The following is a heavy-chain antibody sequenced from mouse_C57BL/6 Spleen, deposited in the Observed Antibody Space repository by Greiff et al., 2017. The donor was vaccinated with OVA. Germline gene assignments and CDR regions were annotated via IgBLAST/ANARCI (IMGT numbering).Heavy chain of an antibody. D-gene: IGHD2-3*01. J-gene: IGHJ2*01. CDR1: GYTFTEYT. CDR3: ARHERGYDGCYGYFDY. Sequence: QVQLQQSGAELVKPGASVKLSCKASGYTFTEYTIHWVKQRSGQGLEWIGWFYPGSGSIKYNEKFKDKATLTADKSSSTVYMELSSLTSEDSAVYFGARHERGYDGCYGYFDYWGQGTTLTVSS. V-gene: IGHV1-62-2*01. CDR2: FYPGSGSI.